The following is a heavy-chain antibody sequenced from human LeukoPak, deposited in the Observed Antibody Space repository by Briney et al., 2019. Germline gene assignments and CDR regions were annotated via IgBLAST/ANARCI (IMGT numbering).Heavy chain of an antibody. CDR1: GFTFTRFA. J-gene: IGHJ4*02. V-gene: IGHV3-64*01. CDR2: ISSNGDRT. CDR3: ARMDDYTNYFDY. Sequence: GGSLRLSCAASGFTFTRFAMYWVRQAPGKGLEFVSAISSNGDRTYYARSVKDRFTISRDNAKNTVDLQMGSLRPEDMGVYYCARMDDYTNYFDYWGQGTVVTVSS. D-gene: IGHD4-11*01.